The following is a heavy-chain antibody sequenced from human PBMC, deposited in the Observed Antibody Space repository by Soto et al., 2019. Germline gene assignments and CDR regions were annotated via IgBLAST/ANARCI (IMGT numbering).Heavy chain of an antibody. Sequence: GASLRLSSTASGPSFSSNASSWVRQATGMGLEWVSAISVRRGSTHYADSATGRFTIPRDNSKNTRHLQMISLRAEDTAVYYCAKGDRPYWSSTSGHYYFDDWGQGTLVTVSS. D-gene: IGHD2-2*01. V-gene: IGHV3-23*01. CDR2: ISVRRGST. J-gene: IGHJ4*02. CDR1: GPSFSSNA. CDR3: AKGDRPYWSSTSGHYYFDD.